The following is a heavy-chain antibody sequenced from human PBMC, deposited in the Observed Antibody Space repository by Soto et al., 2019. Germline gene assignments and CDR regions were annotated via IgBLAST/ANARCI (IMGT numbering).Heavy chain of an antibody. Sequence: EVQLVESGGGLVQPGRSLRLSCETFGFTFDDYAIHWVRQGPGKGLEWVSGINWNGARIDYADSVKGRFAISRHDARKSVYLQMNSLGPEDTALYYCVRDSSHGSGSAMGNYFDFWGQGNLLTVSS. CDR2: INWNGARI. V-gene: IGHV3-9*01. CDR3: VRDSSHGSGSAMGNYFDF. D-gene: IGHD3-10*01. CDR1: GFTFDDYA. J-gene: IGHJ4*02.